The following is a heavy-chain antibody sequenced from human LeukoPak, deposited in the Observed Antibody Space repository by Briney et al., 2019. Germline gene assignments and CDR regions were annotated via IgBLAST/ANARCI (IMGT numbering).Heavy chain of an antibody. CDR3: ARDRWGQWLVRGFDY. CDR2: ISSSSSYI. Sequence: GGSLRLSCAASGFTFSSYSMNWVRQAPGKGLEWVSSISSSSSYIYYADSVKGRFTISRDNAKNSLYLQMNSLRAEDTAVYYRARDRWGQWLVRGFDYWGQGTLVTVSS. J-gene: IGHJ4*02. CDR1: GFTFSSYS. D-gene: IGHD6-19*01. V-gene: IGHV3-21*01.